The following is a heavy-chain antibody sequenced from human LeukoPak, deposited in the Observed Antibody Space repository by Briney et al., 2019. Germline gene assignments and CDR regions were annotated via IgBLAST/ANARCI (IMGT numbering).Heavy chain of an antibody. V-gene: IGHV4-34*01. CDR1: GGSFSGHY. D-gene: IGHD2-2*01. CDR2: GTHSGST. J-gene: IGHJ4*02. Sequence: SETLSLTCAVYGGSFSGHYWTWIRQPPGKGLEWIGEGTHSGSTNYNPSLKSRVTISVDTSKYQFSLKLTSVSAADTAVYHCARGRTGAAALDFWGPGTLVTVSS. CDR3: ARGRTGAAALDF.